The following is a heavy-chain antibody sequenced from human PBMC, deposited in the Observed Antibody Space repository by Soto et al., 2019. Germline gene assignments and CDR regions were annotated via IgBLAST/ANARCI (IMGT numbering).Heavy chain of an antibody. D-gene: IGHD5-18*01. J-gene: IGHJ4*02. V-gene: IGHV1-18*01. CDR2: ISAYNGNT. CDR3: ASSLLVGYGLEGESD. CDR1: GYTFTSYG. Sequence: QVQLVQSGAEVKKPGASVKVSCKASGYTFTSYGISWVRQAPGQGLEWMGWISAYNGNTNYAQKLQGRVTMTTDTSTSSAYMELRGLRSDDTAVYYCASSLLVGYGLEGESDWGQGTLVTVSS.